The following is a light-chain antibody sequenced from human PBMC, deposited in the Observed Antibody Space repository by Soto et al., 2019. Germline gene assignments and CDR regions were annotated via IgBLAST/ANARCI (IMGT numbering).Light chain of an antibody. CDR1: QSVSSSY. J-gene: IGKJ1*01. V-gene: IGKV3-15*01. CDR3: QQYHTWPT. Sequence: EIVLTQSPGTLSLSPGERATLSCRASQSVSSSYLAWYQQKRGQGPRLLIYGASTRATGIPARFSGSGSGTEFTLTISSLQSEDFAVYYCQQYHTWPTFGQGTKVDIK. CDR2: GAS.